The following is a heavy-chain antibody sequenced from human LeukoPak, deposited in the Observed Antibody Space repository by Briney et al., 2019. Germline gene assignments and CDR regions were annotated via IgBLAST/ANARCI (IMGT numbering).Heavy chain of an antibody. V-gene: IGHV1-69*05. J-gene: IGHJ5*02. CDR3: ARVQYYYDSSGYYLNWFDP. D-gene: IGHD3-22*01. CDR2: IIPIFGTA. CDR1: GGTFSSYA. Sequence: GASVKVSCKASGGTFSSYAISWVGQAPGQGLEWMGGIIPIFGTANYAQKFQGRVTITTDESTSTAYMELSSLRSEDTAVYYCARVQYYYDSSGYYLNWFDPWGQGTLVPVSS.